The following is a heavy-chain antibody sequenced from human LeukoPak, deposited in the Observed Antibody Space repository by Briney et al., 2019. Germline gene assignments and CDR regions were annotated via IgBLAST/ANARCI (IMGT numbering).Heavy chain of an antibody. CDR2: ISAYNGNT. V-gene: IGHV1-18*01. J-gene: IGHJ3*02. D-gene: IGHD3-22*01. Sequence: ASVKVSCKASGYTFTSYGISWVRQAPGQGLEWMGWISAYNGNTNYAQKLQGRVTMTTDTSTSTAYMELRSLRSDDTAVYYCARGDFGDYYDSSGSPWAFDIWGQGTMVTVSS. CDR3: ARGDFGDYYDSSGSPWAFDI. CDR1: GYTFTSYG.